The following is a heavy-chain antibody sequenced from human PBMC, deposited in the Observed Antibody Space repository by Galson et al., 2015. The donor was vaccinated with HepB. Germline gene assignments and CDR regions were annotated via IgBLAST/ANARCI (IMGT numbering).Heavy chain of an antibody. Sequence: SLRLSCAATGFIFDDYDMSWVRQVPGTGLEWVSGINWNGGDTDYADSVKGRFTISRDNAENSLYLQMNSLRAEDTALYYCARDETTMARGVIHKWYSGYWGQGILVTVSS. J-gene: IGHJ4*02. V-gene: IGHV3-20*04. CDR3: ARDETTMARGVIHKWYSGY. D-gene: IGHD3-10*01. CDR1: GFIFDDYD. CDR2: INWNGGDT.